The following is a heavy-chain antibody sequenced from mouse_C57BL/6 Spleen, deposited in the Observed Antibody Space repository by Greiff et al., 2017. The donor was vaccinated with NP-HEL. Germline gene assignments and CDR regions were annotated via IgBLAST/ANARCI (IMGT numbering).Heavy chain of an antibody. J-gene: IGHJ3*01. V-gene: IGHV1-81*01. Sequence: VQLQQSGAELARPGASVKLSCKASGYTFTSYGISWVKQRTGQGLEWIGEIYPRSGNTYYNEKFKGKATLTADKSSSTAYMELRSLTSEDSAVYFCAILYSNYESFAYWGQGTLVTVSA. CDR1: GYTFTSYG. D-gene: IGHD2-5*01. CDR3: AILYSNYESFAY. CDR2: IYPRSGNT.